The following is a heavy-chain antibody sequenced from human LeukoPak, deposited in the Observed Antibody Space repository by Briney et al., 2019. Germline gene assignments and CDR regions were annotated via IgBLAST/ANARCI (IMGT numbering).Heavy chain of an antibody. CDR3: VRSPFSNGY. Sequence: PGGSLRLSCVASGFTFSSYWMNWARQAPGKGLEWVASINHNGNVNYYVDSVKGRFTISRDNAKNSLYLQMSNLRAEDTAVYYCVRSPFSNGYWGQGTLVTVSS. CDR2: INHNGNVN. J-gene: IGHJ4*02. CDR1: GFTFSSYW. V-gene: IGHV3-7*03. D-gene: IGHD4-11*01.